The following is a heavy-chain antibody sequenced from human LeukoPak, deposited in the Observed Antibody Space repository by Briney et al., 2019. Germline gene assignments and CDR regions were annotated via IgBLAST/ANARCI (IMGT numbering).Heavy chain of an antibody. Sequence: ASVKVSCKASGYTFTSYGISWVRQAPGQGLEWMGWISAYNGNTNYAQKLQGRVTMTTDKSTSTAYMELRSLRSDDTAVYYCARALLWFGEYYFDYWGQGTLVTVSS. CDR3: ARALLWFGEYYFDY. CDR2: ISAYNGNT. V-gene: IGHV1-18*04. CDR1: GYTFTSYG. D-gene: IGHD3-10*01. J-gene: IGHJ4*02.